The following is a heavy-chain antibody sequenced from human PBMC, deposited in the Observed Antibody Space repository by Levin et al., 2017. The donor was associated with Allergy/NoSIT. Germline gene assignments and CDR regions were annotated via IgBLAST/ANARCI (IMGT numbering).Heavy chain of an antibody. CDR2: ISYDGSNK. CDR1: GFTFSSYG. J-gene: IGHJ3*02. V-gene: IGHV3-30*18. Sequence: PGGSLRLSCAASGFTFSSYGMHWVRQAPGKGLEWVAVISYDGSNKYYADSVKGRFTISRDNSKNTLYLQMNSLRAEDTAVYYCAKVSLATHELEPDAFDIWGQGTMVTVSS. D-gene: IGHD1-1*01. CDR3: AKVSLATHELEPDAFDI.